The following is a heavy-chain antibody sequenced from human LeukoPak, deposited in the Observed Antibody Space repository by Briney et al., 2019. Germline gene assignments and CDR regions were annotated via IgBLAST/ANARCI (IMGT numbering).Heavy chain of an antibody. CDR2: IYHSGTT. CDR3: ARVGDQWLLQYHFDH. D-gene: IGHD6-19*01. CDR1: GYSISSGYY. J-gene: IGHJ4*02. V-gene: IGHV4-38-2*01. Sequence: SETLSLTCAVSGYSISSGYYWGWSRQPPGKGLEWVGTIYHSGTTYYNPSLRSRVTISVDTSRNQFSLKLSSVTAADTAVYYCARVGDQWLLQYHFDHWGQGTLVTVSS.